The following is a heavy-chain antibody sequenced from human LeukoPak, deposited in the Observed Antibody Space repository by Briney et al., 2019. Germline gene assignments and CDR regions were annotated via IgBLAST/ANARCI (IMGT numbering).Heavy chain of an antibody. CDR2: ISAYNGNT. J-gene: IGHJ4*02. Sequence: ISWVRQAPGQGLEWMGWISAYNGNTNYAQKLQGRVTMTTDTSTSTAYMELRSLRSDDTAVYYCARMAWFGELLLFDYWGQGTLVTVSS. D-gene: IGHD3-10*01. V-gene: IGHV1-18*01. CDR3: ARMAWFGELLLFDY.